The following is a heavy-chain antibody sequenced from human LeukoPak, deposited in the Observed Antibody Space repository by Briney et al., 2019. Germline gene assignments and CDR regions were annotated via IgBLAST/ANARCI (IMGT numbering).Heavy chain of an antibody. D-gene: IGHD3-22*01. CDR3: ARDSNYYDRSGYYPINDAFDI. J-gene: IGHJ3*02. Sequence: SETLSLTCTVSGYSISSGYYWGWIRPPPGKGLEWIGSIYHSGSTYYNPSPKSRVTISVDTSKNQFSLKLSSVTAADTAVYYCARDSNYYDRSGYYPINDAFDIWGQGTMVTVSS. CDR1: GYSISSGYY. V-gene: IGHV4-38-2*02. CDR2: IYHSGST.